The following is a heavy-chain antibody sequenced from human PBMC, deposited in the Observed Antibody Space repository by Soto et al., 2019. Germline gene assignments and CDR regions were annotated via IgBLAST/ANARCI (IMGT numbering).Heavy chain of an antibody. Sequence: GASVKVSCKNSGYTFTTYAIHWVRQAPGQRLEWMGWINAANGDTKYSQNFQARVAITRDTPASTVYMELSSVTAADTAVYYCARDIADDSSGYYDCWGQGTLVTVSS. V-gene: IGHV1-3*01. CDR3: ARDIADDSSGYYDC. CDR2: INAANGDT. CDR1: GYTFTTYA. J-gene: IGHJ4*02. D-gene: IGHD3-22*01.